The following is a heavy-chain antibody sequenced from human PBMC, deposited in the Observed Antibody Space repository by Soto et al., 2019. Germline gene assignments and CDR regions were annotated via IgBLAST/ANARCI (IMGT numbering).Heavy chain of an antibody. D-gene: IGHD3-9*01. J-gene: IGHJ5*02. CDR1: GFTFSSYA. V-gene: IGHV3-23*01. CDR3: AREYAILSGYYEFDA. Sequence: GGSLRLSCAASGFTFSSYAMSWVRQAPGKGLEWVSAISGSGGSTYYADSVKGRFTISRDNSKNTLYLQMNSLRAEDTAVYYCAREYAILSGYYEFDAWGQGTLVTVSS. CDR2: ISGSGGST.